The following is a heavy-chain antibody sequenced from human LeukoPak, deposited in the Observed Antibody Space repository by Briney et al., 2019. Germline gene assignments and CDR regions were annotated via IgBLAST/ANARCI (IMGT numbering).Heavy chain of an antibody. J-gene: IGHJ4*02. CDR1: GFAFSSYG. D-gene: IGHD6-19*01. V-gene: IGHV3-30*03. Sequence: GGSLRLSCAASGFAFSSYGMNWVRQAPGKGLEWVAVISYDGGAKYYADSVKGRFTISRDNSKNTVDLQMYSLRAEDTAVYYCARSLGSGWIHLVEYWGQGTLVTVS. CDR2: ISYDGGAK. CDR3: ARSLGSGWIHLVEY.